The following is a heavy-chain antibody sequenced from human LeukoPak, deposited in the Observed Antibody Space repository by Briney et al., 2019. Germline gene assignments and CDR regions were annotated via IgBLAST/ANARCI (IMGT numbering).Heavy chain of an antibody. CDR1: GYNFAHN. D-gene: IGHD6-25*01. Sequence: ASVKVSCKASGYNFAHNIHWVRQAPGQGHEFMGWINPKNGGTKYAQNFQGRVTMTRDTSISTVYMELSSLGSDDTGVYYCVVSIQAAAIPAFDSWGQGTLVTVSS. V-gene: IGHV1-2*02. J-gene: IGHJ4*02. CDR2: INPKNGGT. CDR3: VVSIQAAAIPAFDS.